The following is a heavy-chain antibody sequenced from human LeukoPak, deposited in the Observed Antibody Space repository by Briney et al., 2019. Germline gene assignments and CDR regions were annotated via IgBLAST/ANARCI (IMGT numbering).Heavy chain of an antibody. V-gene: IGHV3-48*03. Sequence: GGSLRLSCAASGFTFSRYEMNWVRQAPGKGLEWVSYISSGGRTTYYADSVKGRFTISRDNAKNTLYLQMNSLRAEDTAVYFCARDCSGSHVQLCGMDVWGQGTTVTVSS. D-gene: IGHD1-26*01. CDR1: GFTFSRYE. J-gene: IGHJ6*02. CDR2: ISSGGRTT. CDR3: ARDCSGSHVQLCGMDV.